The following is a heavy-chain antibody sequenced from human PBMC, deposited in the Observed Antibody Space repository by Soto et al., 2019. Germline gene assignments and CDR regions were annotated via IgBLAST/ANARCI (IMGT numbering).Heavy chain of an antibody. J-gene: IGHJ5*02. V-gene: IGHV4-31*03. Sequence: SETLSLTCIVSGGSISSNDFYWSWIRQHPGKGLEWIGYIYYSGNTYYNPSLKSRVTILADTSKNQFSLKVSSVTAADTAVYYCARDGPYSSGWYPRRWFDPWGQGTLVTVSS. CDR2: IYYSGNT. CDR1: GGSISSNDFY. CDR3: ARDGPYSSGWYPRRWFDP. D-gene: IGHD6-19*01.